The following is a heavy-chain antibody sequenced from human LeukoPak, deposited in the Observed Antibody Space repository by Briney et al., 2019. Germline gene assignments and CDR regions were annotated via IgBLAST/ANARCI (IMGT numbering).Heavy chain of an antibody. J-gene: IGHJ4*02. CDR3: VSGSLFDY. V-gene: IGHV4-61*02. CDR2: IYTGGNN. Sequence: TLSLTCTVSGGSINSGSYYWSWIRQPAGKGLEWIGRIYTGGNNNYNPSLKSRVTISVATSKNQFSLKLSSLTAADTAVYYCVSGSLFDYWGEGTLVTVS. CDR1: GGSINSGSYY. D-gene: IGHD1-26*01.